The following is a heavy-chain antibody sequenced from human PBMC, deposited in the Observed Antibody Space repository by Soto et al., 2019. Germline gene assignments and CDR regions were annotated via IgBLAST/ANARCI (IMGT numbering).Heavy chain of an antibody. J-gene: IGHJ4*02. CDR2: IYYSGST. D-gene: IGHD3-3*01. CDR1: GGSISSSSYY. CDR3: ARAVFLEWLFDY. V-gene: IGHV4-39*07. Sequence: SETLSLTCTVSGGSISSSSYYWGWIRQPPGKGLEWIGSIYYSGSTYYNPSLKSRVTISVDTSKNQFSLKLSSVTAADTAVYYCARAVFLEWLFDYWGQGTLVTVSS.